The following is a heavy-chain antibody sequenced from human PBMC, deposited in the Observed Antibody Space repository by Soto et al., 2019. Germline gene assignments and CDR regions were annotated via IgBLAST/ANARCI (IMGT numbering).Heavy chain of an antibody. Sequence: GGSLRLSCAASGFTFSSYWMSWVRQAPGKGLEWVANIKQDGSEKYYVDSVKGRFTISRDNAKNSLYLQMNSLRAEDTAVYYCARDATLWFGEFHYWGQGTLVTVSS. D-gene: IGHD3-10*01. CDR3: ARDATLWFGEFHY. CDR2: IKQDGSEK. V-gene: IGHV3-7*01. J-gene: IGHJ4*02. CDR1: GFTFSSYW.